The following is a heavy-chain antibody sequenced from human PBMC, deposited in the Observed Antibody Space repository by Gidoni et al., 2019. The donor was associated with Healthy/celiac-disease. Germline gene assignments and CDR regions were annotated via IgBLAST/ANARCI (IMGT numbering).Heavy chain of an antibody. Sequence: QVQLQQSGPGLVKPSQTLSLPCAISGDSVSSNSAAWNWIRQSPSRGLEWLGRTYYRSKWYNDYAVSVKSRITINPDTSKNQFSLQLNSVTPEDTAVYYCAREGRKWLRLGRYFDYWGQGTLVTVSS. CDR3: AREGRKWLRLGRYFDY. CDR2: TYYRSKWYN. CDR1: GDSVSSNSAA. V-gene: IGHV6-1*01. D-gene: IGHD5-12*01. J-gene: IGHJ4*02.